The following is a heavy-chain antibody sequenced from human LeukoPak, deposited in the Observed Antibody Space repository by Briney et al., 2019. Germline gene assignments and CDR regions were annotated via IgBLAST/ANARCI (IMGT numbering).Heavy chain of an antibody. CDR2: ISTYNGNT. V-gene: IGHV1-18*01. CDR3: ARDEVVKYYYDSRGYYFF. D-gene: IGHD3-22*01. CDR1: GYTFTSYG. Sequence: DSVKVSCKASGYTFTSYGISWVRQAPGQGLEWMGWISTYNGNTNYAQKLQGRVTVTTDTSTSTAYMELRSLRSDDTAVYYCARDEVVKYYYDSRGYYFFWGQGTLVSVST. J-gene: IGHJ4*02.